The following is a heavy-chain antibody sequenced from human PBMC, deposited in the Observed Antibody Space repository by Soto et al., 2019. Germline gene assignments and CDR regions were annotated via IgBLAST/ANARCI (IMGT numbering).Heavy chain of an antibody. D-gene: IGHD6-19*01. CDR1: GFTFSDYA. V-gene: IGHV3-23*01. CDR2: ISATGGTT. J-gene: IGHJ4*02. Sequence: EVHLSESGGGVVQPGGSLRLSCVVSGFTFSDYAMDWVRQAPGKGLEWVSEISATGGTTNYADSVKGRYTISRDNSNNTLYLQLTLRRAEDTAMFYCAKASSAWYGSKNYYFDSWGQGALVTVSS. CDR3: AKASSAWYGSKNYYFDS.